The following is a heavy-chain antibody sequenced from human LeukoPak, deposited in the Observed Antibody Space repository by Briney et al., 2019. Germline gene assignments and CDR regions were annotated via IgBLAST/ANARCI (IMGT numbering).Heavy chain of an antibody. CDR1: GDSISSFY. CDR3: ARGSPDTPFDY. D-gene: IGHD2-15*01. V-gene: IGHV4-59*01. CDR2: MYYSGST. Sequence: SGTLSLTCTVSGDSISSFYWSWIRQPPGKGLEWTAYMYYSGSTNYNPSLKSRVTISVDTSKSQFSLKLSSVTAADTAVYYCARGSPDTPFDYWGQGTLVTVSS. J-gene: IGHJ4*02.